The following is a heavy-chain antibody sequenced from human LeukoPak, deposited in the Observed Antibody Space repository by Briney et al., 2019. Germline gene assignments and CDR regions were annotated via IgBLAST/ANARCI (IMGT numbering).Heavy chain of an antibody. CDR2: INHSGST. J-gene: IGHJ4*02. V-gene: IGHV4-34*01. CDR3: ARKLERRRPFDY. Sequence: SETLSLTCAVYGGSFSGYYWSWIRQPPGKGLEWIGEINHSGSTNYNPSLKSRVTISVDTSKNQLSLKLSSVTAADTAVYYCARKLERRRPFDYWGQGTLVTVSS. CDR1: GGSFSGYY. D-gene: IGHD1-1*01.